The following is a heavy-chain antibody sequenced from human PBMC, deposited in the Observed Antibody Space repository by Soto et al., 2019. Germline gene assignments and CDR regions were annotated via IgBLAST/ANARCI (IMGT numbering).Heavy chain of an antibody. CDR3: GRLEGLATISYYFDY. CDR2: VYYSEST. Sequence: SETLSLTCTVSGGSVSNSSYYWGWVRQPPGKGLEWIGSVYYSESTYYNPSLESRVTISVDKSKNQFSLKLMSLSAADTAVYYCGRLEGLATISYYFDYWGQGALVTVS. J-gene: IGHJ4*02. CDR1: GGSVSNSSYY. D-gene: IGHD3-9*01. V-gene: IGHV4-39*01.